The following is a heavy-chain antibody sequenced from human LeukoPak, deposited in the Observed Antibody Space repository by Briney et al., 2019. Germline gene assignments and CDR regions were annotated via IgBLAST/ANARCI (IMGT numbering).Heavy chain of an antibody. D-gene: IGHD6-19*01. CDR1: GGSISSSGYY. J-gene: IGHJ4*02. V-gene: IGHV4-39*07. Sequence: PSETLSLTCTVSGGSISSSGYYWGWIRQPPGKGLEWIASSGSTYYNPSLKSRVTISVDTSKNQFSLKLSSVTAADTAVYYCARDYSSGWYDWGQGTLVTVSS. CDR2: SGST. CDR3: ARDYSSGWYD.